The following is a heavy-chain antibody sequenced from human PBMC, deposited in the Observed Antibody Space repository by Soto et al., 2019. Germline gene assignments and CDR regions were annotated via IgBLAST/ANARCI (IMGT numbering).Heavy chain of an antibody. Sequence: SVKVSCKASGYTFTSYGISWVRQAPGQGLEWMGRIIPFIGTANYAQKFQGRVTITADESTSTAYMELTSLRSEDTAVYYCARVVMTTVPESYYYGMDVWGQGTTVTVSS. CDR1: GYTFTSYG. CDR3: ARVVMTTVPESYYYGMDV. V-gene: IGHV1-69*11. CDR2: IIPFIGTA. D-gene: IGHD4-4*01. J-gene: IGHJ6*02.